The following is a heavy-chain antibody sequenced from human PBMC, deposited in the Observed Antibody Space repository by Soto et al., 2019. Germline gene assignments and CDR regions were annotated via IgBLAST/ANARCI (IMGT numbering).Heavy chain of an antibody. J-gene: IGHJ3*02. D-gene: IGHD3-10*01. V-gene: IGHV3-48*02. CDR3: AREGPITLDDAFDI. CDR1: GFTFSSYI. Sequence: GGSLRLSCAASGFTFSSYIMNWVRQAPGKGLEWVSYISSSSSTIYYADSVKGRFTISRDNAKNSLYLQMNSLRDEDTAVYYCAREGPITLDDAFDIWGQETMVTVSS. CDR2: ISSSSSTI.